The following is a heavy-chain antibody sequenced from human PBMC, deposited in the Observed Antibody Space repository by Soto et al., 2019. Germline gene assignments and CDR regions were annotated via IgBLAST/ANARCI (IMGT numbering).Heavy chain of an antibody. D-gene: IGHD4-4*01. CDR1: GYTFSNYE. CDR2: IGTRGRTI. V-gene: IGHV3-48*03. J-gene: IGHJ6*02. Sequence: EVQLVESGGGLVQAGGSLRLFCAASGYTFSNYEMNWVRQIPGKGLEWVSYIGTRGRTIYYADSVKGRFTISRDNAKNSLYRQMNSVRAEDTAVDYCARDPAIYSGKFYYGLDVWGRGTTVTVSS. CDR3: ARDPAIYSGKFYYGLDV.